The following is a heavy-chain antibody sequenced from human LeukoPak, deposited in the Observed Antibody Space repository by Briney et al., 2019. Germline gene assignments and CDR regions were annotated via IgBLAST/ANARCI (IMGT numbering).Heavy chain of an antibody. D-gene: IGHD5-18*01. J-gene: IGHJ4*02. Sequence: GESLKISCEGSGYTFTSYWIAWVRQMPGKGLEWMGIIYPGDSDTRYSPSFQGQVTISADKSISTAYLQWSSLTASDTAMYYCARLPTAMVLGFTDYWGQGTLVTVSS. V-gene: IGHV5-51*01. CDR3: ARLPTAMVLGFTDY. CDR2: IYPGDSDT. CDR1: GYTFTSYW.